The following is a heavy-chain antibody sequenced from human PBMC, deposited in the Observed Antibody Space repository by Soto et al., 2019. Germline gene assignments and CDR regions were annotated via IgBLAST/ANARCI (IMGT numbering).Heavy chain of an antibody. V-gene: IGHV3-30-3*01. CDR2: ISYDGSNK. CDR3: ARDLNSDTAMVPYYYYGMDV. CDR1: GFTFSSYA. D-gene: IGHD5-18*01. J-gene: IGHJ6*02. Sequence: GSLRLSCAASGFTFSSYAMHWVRQAPGKGLEWVAVISYDGSNKYYADSVKGRFTISRDNSKNTLYLQMNSLRAEDTAVYYCARDLNSDTAMVPYYYYGMDVWGQGTTVTVSS.